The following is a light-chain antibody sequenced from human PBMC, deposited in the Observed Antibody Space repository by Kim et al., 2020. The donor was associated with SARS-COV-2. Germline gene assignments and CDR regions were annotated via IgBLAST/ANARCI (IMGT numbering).Light chain of an antibody. CDR2: LNNDGSH. CDR1: SGHSSYA. V-gene: IGLV4-69*01. CDR3: QTWGTGVLV. Sequence: SVTLTCTLSSGHSSYAIAWHQQQPQKGPRYLMILNNDGSHTKGDGIPDRFSASSSGAERFLTISSRQSEDEADYYCQTWGTGVLVFGGGTQLTVL. J-gene: IGLJ2*01.